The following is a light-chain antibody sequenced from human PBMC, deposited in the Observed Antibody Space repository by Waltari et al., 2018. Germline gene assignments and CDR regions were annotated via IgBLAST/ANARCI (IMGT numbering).Light chain of an antibody. CDR3: QSDDSSLSGSGV. J-gene: IGLJ1*01. CDR1: SSNIGAGYD. Sequence: QSVLTQPPSVSGAPGQRVTISCTGSSSNIGAGYDVHWYQQLPGTAPKLLIYGNSNRPSGFPDRFSGSKSGTSASRAITGLQAEDEADYYCQSDDSSLSGSGVFGTGTKVTVL. CDR2: GNS. V-gene: IGLV1-40*01.